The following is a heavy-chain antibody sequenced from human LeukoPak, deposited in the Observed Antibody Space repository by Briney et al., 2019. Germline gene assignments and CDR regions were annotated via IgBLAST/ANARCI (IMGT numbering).Heavy chain of an antibody. Sequence: GWALRLSCAASGFTFSNYAMSGVRQNPGRGLKWVSIISGSGGSTYYADSVKGRFTISRDNSKNMVYLQMNSLRAEGTAVYYCTLRGTTGTNDAFDIWGQGTMVTVSS. CDR2: ISGSGGST. V-gene: IGHV3-23*01. CDR1: GFTFSNYA. D-gene: IGHD1-1*01. CDR3: TLRGTTGTNDAFDI. J-gene: IGHJ3*02.